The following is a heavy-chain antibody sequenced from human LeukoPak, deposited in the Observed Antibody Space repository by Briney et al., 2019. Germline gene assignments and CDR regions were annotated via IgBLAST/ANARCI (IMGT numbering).Heavy chain of an antibody. CDR2: IYYSGRT. Sequence: MSSETLSLTCTVSGGSLTAHYWSWIRQPPGKELEWIGLIYYSGRTQYNPSLKSRVTMSVDTSKTHFSLRLSSVTAADAAVYYCARAVVPADEKNWFDSWGQGIWVTVSS. D-gene: IGHD2-2*01. J-gene: IGHJ5*01. V-gene: IGHV4-59*11. CDR1: GGSLTAHY. CDR3: ARAVVPADEKNWFDS.